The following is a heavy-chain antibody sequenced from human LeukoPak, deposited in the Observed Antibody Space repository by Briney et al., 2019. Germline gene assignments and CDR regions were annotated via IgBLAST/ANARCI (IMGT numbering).Heavy chain of an antibody. Sequence: GASVKVSCKASGGTCSSYAISWVRQAPGQGLEWMGGIIPIFGTANYAQKFQGRVTITADESTSTAYMELSSLRSEDTAVYYCASEIDLREAAFDIWGQGTMVTVSS. CDR3: ASEIDLREAAFDI. J-gene: IGHJ3*02. D-gene: IGHD4-17*01. CDR1: GGTCSSYA. V-gene: IGHV1-69*13. CDR2: IIPIFGTA.